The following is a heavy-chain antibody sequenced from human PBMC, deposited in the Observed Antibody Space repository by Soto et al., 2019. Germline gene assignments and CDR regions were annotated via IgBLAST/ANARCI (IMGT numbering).Heavy chain of an antibody. V-gene: IGHV4-30-4*01. D-gene: IGHD3-3*01. Sequence: QVQLQESGPGLVKPSQTLSLTCTVSGGSISSGDYYWSWIRQPPGKGLEWIGYIYYSGSTYYNPSLKSRVTISVDTSKNQFSLKLSSGTAADTAVYYCARGGRGFLEWFSWFDPWGQGTLVTVSS. CDR2: IYYSGST. J-gene: IGHJ5*02. CDR3: ARGGRGFLEWFSWFDP. CDR1: GGSISSGDYY.